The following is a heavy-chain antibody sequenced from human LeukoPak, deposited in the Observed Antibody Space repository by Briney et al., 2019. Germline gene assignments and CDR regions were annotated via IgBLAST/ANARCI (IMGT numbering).Heavy chain of an antibody. J-gene: IGHJ4*02. CDR3: ARVIDVAAAGYFDS. Sequence: SATLSLTCTVSGFSITTGYYWAWLRQPPGKGLEWIGTIFRIGSTYQNPSLKSRVTISVDTSKNQFSLKLSSVTAADTALYYCARVIDVAAAGYFDSWGQGTQVTVSS. CDR1: GFSITTGYY. D-gene: IGHD6-13*01. CDR2: IFRIGST. V-gene: IGHV4-38-2*02.